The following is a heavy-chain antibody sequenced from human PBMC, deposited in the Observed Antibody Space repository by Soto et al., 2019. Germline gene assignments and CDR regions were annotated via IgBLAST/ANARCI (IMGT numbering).Heavy chain of an antibody. J-gene: IGHJ4*02. Sequence: RRACAGSGLKIKVYSITWIRQAPGRGLEWVANIKQDGSEEYSVDSVKGRFTVSRDNAKNSVYLQMNSLSAEDTAVYYCARHREYNLDYWGQGTLVTVSS. CDR3: ARHREYNLDY. CDR1: GLKIKVYS. D-gene: IGHD5-18*01. CDR2: IKQDGSEE. V-gene: IGHV3-7*03.